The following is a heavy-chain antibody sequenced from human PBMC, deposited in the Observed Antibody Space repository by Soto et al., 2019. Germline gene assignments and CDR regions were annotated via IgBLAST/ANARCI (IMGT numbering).Heavy chain of an antibody. CDR1: GFTFSNFW. V-gene: IGHV3-74*01. CDR2: INGDGSST. D-gene: IGHD2-2*01. CDR3: ARAQLLPDDAFDA. J-gene: IGHJ3*01. Sequence: GGSLRLSCAASGFTFSNFWMHWVRRAPGKGPVWVSRINGDGSSTSHADSVKGRFTISRDNAENTLFLQMSGLRAEDTAVYYCARAQLLPDDAFDAWGRGTVVTVSS.